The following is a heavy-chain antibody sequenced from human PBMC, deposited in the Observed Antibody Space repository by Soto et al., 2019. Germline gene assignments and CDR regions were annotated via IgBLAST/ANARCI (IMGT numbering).Heavy chain of an antibody. CDR2: IYYSGST. J-gene: IGHJ4*02. CDR1: GGSISSYY. Sequence: SETLSLTCTVSGGSISSYYWSWIRQPPGKGLEWIGYIYYSGSTNYNPSLKIRVTISVDTSKNQFSLKLSSVTAADTAVYYCARGRIAAAGTEGYYFDYWGQGTLVTVSS. CDR3: ARGRIAAAGTEGYYFDY. V-gene: IGHV4-59*01. D-gene: IGHD6-13*01.